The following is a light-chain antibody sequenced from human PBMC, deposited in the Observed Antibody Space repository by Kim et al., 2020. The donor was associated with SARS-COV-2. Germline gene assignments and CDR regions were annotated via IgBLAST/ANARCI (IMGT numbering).Light chain of an antibody. CDR2: ATS. V-gene: IGKV1-27*01. CDR3: QKSNTAPWT. Sequence: DIQMTQSPSSLSASVGDRVTITCRATQDISNYLAWYQQKPGKLPTLLIHATSTLYSGVPSRFSGSGSGTDFTLTISSLQPEDVATYYCQKSNTAPWTFGQGTKLDIK. J-gene: IGKJ1*01. CDR1: QDISNY.